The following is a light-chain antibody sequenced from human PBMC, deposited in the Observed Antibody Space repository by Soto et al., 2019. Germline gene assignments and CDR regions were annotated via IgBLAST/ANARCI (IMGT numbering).Light chain of an antibody. J-gene: IGKJ5*01. CDR3: QQRRDWPIT. Sequence: EIVLTQSPATLSLSPGERATLSCRASQSVSSYLAWYQQKPGQAPRLLIYESSNRATGIPARFSGSVSGTDFTLTISSLEPEDFAVYYCQQRRDWPITFGQGTRLEIK. V-gene: IGKV3-11*01. CDR1: QSVSSY. CDR2: ESS.